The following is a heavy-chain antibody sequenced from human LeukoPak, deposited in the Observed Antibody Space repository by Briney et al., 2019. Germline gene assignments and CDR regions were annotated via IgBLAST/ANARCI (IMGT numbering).Heavy chain of an antibody. J-gene: IGHJ4*02. Sequence: SETLSLTCTVSGGSISSSSYYWGWIRQPPGKGLEWIGSIYYSGSTYYNPSLKSRVTISVDTSKNQFSLKLSSVTAADTAVYYCARDLGSGFGELNYFDYWGQGTLVTVSS. CDR2: IYYSGST. V-gene: IGHV4-39*07. D-gene: IGHD3-10*01. CDR1: GGSISSSSYY. CDR3: ARDLGSGFGELNYFDY.